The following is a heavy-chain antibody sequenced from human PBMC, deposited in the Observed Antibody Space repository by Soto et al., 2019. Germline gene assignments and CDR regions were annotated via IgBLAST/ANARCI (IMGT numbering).Heavy chain of an antibody. CDR2: IYYSGST. Sequence: SETLSLTCTVSGGSISSYYWSWIRQPPGKGLEWIGYIYYSGSTNYNPSLKSRVTISVDTSKNQFSLKLSSVTAADTAVYYCAKDITVAGSRWGYYYYYGLDVWGQGTTVTVSS. V-gene: IGHV4-59*01. J-gene: IGHJ6*02. D-gene: IGHD6-19*01. CDR1: GGSISSYY. CDR3: AKDITVAGSRWGYYYYYGLDV.